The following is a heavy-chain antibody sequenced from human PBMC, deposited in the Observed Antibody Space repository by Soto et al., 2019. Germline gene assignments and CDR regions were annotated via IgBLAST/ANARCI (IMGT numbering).Heavy chain of an antibody. CDR2: ISGSGDNT. CDR3: ARGIAVAGTTSYYFDY. D-gene: IGHD6-19*01. J-gene: IGHJ4*02. V-gene: IGHV3-23*01. CDR1: GFTFSNYV. Sequence: PGGSLRLSCAASGFTFSNYVMSWVRQAPGKGLEWVSSISGSGDNTYYADSVKGRFTISRVNSKNTLYLQMNSLRAEDTAVYYCARGIAVAGTTSYYFDYWGRGTLVTVSS.